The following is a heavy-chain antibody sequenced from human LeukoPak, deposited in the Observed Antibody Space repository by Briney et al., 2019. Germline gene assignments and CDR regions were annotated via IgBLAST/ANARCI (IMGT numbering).Heavy chain of an antibody. J-gene: IGHJ5*02. CDR2: ISYDGSNK. CDR3: ARGGVYCSSTSCYTGFDP. V-gene: IGHV3-30-3*01. D-gene: IGHD2-2*02. CDR1: GFTFSSYA. Sequence: GGSLRLSCAASGFTFSSYAMHWVRQAPGKGLEWVAVISYDGSNKYYADSVKGRFTISRDNSKNTLYLQMNSLRAEDTAVYYCARGGVYCSSTSCYTGFDPWGQGTPVTVSS.